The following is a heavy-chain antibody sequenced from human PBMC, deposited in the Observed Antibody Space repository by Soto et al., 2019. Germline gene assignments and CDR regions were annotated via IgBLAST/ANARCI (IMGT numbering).Heavy chain of an antibody. Sequence: EVQLVESGGGLVKPGGSLRLSCAASGFTFSSYSMNWVRQAPGKGLEWVSSISSSSSYIYYADSVKGRFTISRDNAKNSLYLQMNRLRAEDTAVYYCARGGAAAGTLYYFDYWGQGTLVTVSS. CDR2: ISSSSSYI. CDR1: GFTFSSYS. V-gene: IGHV3-21*01. CDR3: ARGGAAAGTLYYFDY. D-gene: IGHD6-13*01. J-gene: IGHJ4*02.